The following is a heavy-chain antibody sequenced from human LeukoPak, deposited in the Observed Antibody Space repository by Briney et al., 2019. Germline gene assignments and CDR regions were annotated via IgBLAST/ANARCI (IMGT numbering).Heavy chain of an antibody. CDR2: ISPTGSTT. D-gene: IGHD6-19*01. J-gene: IGHJ6*02. Sequence: GGSLRLSCTASGFSFSGHWMHWARQLPGKGLVWVSRISPTGSTTSYADSVKGRFTVSRDNSKNTLYLQMDSLRAEDTAVYYCAKSVASTNYYFGVDVWGQGTTVTVSS. V-gene: IGHV3-74*01. CDR1: GFSFSGHW. CDR3: AKSVASTNYYFGVDV.